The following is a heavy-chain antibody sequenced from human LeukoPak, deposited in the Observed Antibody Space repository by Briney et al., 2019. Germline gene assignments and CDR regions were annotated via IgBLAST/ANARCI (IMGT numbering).Heavy chain of an antibody. CDR2: IYYSGST. J-gene: IGHJ4*02. V-gene: IGHV4-39*07. CDR1: GGSISSSSYY. CDR3: ARGGYLFGY. Sequence: PSETLSLTCTVSGGSISSSSYYWGWIRQPPGKGLEWIGSIYYSGSTYYNPSLKSRVTISVDTSKNQFSLKLTSVTAADTAVYYCARGGYLFGYWGQGSLVTVSS. D-gene: IGHD5-18*01.